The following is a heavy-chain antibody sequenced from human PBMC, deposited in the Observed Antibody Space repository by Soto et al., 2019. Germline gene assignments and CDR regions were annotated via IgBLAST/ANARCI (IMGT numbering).Heavy chain of an antibody. J-gene: IGHJ4*02. V-gene: IGHV4-4*02. CDR3: ARYDYGSGDDYNIDY. D-gene: IGHD3-10*01. CDR1: GDSISSMNW. Sequence: HVQLQESGPGLVKPSGTLSLTCAVSGDSISSMNWWSWVRQPPGKGLEWIGEIHHSGSTNYNPSLMSRVTISVDKSKNQFSLKLISVTAADTAVYYCARYDYGSGDDYNIDYWGQGTLVTVSS. CDR2: IHHSGST.